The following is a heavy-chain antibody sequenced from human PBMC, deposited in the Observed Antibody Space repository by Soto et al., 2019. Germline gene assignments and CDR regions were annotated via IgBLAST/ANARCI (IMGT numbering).Heavy chain of an antibody. CDR3: ATSVNSAMAFDY. Sequence: QVQLVQSGAEVKKPGASVKVSCKASGYTFTHYYIHWVRQAPGQGLEWMGIINPNGGSTTYAQKFRAGFTMTKDTSTSTVYMELSSLRSEDSAVYYCATSVNSAMAFDYWGQGTLVTVSS. J-gene: IGHJ4*02. D-gene: IGHD5-18*01. V-gene: IGHV1-46*01. CDR2: INPNGGST. CDR1: GYTFTHYY.